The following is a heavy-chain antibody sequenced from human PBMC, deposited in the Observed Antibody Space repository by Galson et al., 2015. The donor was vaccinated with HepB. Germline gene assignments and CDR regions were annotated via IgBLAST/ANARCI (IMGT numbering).Heavy chain of an antibody. Sequence: SVKVSCKASGYTFTSYGISWVRQAPGQGLEWMGWISAYNGNTNYAQKLQGRVTMTTDTSTSTAYMELRSLRSDDTAVYYCARVALDGDYVPPINYWGQGTLVTVSS. CDR3: ARVALDGDYVPPINY. CDR1: GYTFTSYG. CDR2: ISAYNGNT. V-gene: IGHV1-18*01. J-gene: IGHJ4*02. D-gene: IGHD4-17*01.